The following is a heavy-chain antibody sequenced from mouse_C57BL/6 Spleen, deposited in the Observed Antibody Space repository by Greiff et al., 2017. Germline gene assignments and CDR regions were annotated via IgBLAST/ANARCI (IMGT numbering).Heavy chain of an antibody. CDR3: ARGEITTVVARGWYFDV. CDR2: IYPGGGYT. Sequence: QVQLKQSGAELVRPGTSVKMSCKASGYTFTNYWIGWAKQRPGHGLEWIGDIYPGGGYTNYNEKFKGKATLTADKSSSTAYMQFSSLTSEDSAIYYCARGEITTVVARGWYFDVWGTGTTVTVSS. D-gene: IGHD1-1*01. J-gene: IGHJ1*03. V-gene: IGHV1-63*01. CDR1: GYTFTNYW.